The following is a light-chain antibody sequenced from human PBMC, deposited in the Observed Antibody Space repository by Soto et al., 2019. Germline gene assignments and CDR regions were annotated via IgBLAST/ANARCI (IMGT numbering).Light chain of an antibody. V-gene: IGKV1-5*01. CDR3: LLYNHYPKT. CDR2: DAS. Sequence: DIKVDMYRSEQCGAGRESRSSRSRASQSINTWLAWYQQKPGKAPELLIFDASALESGVPSRFSGSGSGTEFTLTFSRLQPDDPATFYCLLYNHYPKTFGQGTKVDIK. CDR1: QSINTW. J-gene: IGKJ1*01.